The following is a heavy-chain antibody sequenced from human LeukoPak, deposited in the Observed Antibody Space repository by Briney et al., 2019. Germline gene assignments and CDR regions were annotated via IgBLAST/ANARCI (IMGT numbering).Heavy chain of an antibody. CDR1: GGSISSGGYS. J-gene: IGHJ4*02. CDR2: IFYSGST. V-gene: IGHV4-39*07. D-gene: IGHD1-26*01. CDR3: ASHNLSGRTPDY. Sequence: PSETLSLTCAVSGGSISSGGYSWSWIRQPPGQGLEWIGSIFYSGSTYYSPSLKSRVTISVDTSKNQFSLNLSSVTAADTAVYYCASHNLSGRTPDYWGQGTLVTVSS.